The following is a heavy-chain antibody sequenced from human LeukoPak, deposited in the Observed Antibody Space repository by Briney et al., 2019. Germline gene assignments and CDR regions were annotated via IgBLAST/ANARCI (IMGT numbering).Heavy chain of an antibody. Sequence: GGSLRLSCVVSGFTFSKYWMTWVRQAPGKGLEWVANIKPDGSDQYYVDSVKGRFTISRDNAKNSLYLQMNSLRAEDTAVYYCARENFQYWAQGTLVTVSS. CDR3: ARENFQY. CDR2: IKPDGSDQ. CDR1: GFTFSKYW. J-gene: IGHJ4*02. V-gene: IGHV3-7*04.